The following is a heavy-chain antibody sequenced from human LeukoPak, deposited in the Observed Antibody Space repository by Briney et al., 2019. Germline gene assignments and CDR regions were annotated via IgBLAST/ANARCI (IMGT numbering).Heavy chain of an antibody. Sequence: GASVKVSCKASGYTFTSYYIHWVRQAPGQGLEWMGIINPSGGSTTSAQKFQGRVTMTTDTSTNTAYMELRSLRSDDTAVYYCARDLGSNFYYALDYWGQGTLVTVSS. V-gene: IGHV1-46*01. CDR2: INPSGGST. J-gene: IGHJ4*02. D-gene: IGHD3-22*01. CDR1: GYTFTSYY. CDR3: ARDLGSNFYYALDY.